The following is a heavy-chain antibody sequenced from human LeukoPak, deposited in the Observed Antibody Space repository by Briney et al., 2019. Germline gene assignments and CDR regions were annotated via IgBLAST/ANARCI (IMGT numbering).Heavy chain of an antibody. V-gene: IGHV3-21*01. J-gene: IGHJ6*03. CDR1: GFTFSSYS. Sequence: PGGSLRLSCAASGFTFSSYSMNWVRQAPGKGLEWVSSISSSSSYIYYADSVKGRFTISRDNAKNSLYLQMNSLRAEDTAVYYCARGHNSIAVAYYYYMDVWGKGTTVTVSS. CDR3: ARGHNSIAVAYYYYMDV. CDR2: ISSSSSYI. D-gene: IGHD6-19*01.